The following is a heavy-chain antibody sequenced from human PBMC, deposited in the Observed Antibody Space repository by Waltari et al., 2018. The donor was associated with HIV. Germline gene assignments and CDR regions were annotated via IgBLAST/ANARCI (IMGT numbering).Heavy chain of an antibody. Sequence: EVQVVESGGGLVQPGGSLRLYWEAPVFPFGTYEMNWVRQAPGKGLEWVSYISSSGSTIYYADSVKGRFTISRDNAKNSLYLQMNSLRAEDTAVYFCARDGSSYYGLDYWGRGTLVTVSS. CDR2: ISSSGSTI. D-gene: IGHD1-26*01. V-gene: IGHV3-48*03. CDR1: VFPFGTYE. CDR3: ARDGSSYYGLDY. J-gene: IGHJ4*02.